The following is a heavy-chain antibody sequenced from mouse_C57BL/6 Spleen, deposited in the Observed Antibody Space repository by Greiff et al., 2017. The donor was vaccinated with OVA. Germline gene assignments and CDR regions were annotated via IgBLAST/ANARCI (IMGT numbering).Heavy chain of an antibody. Sequence: EVMLVESGGGLVQPKGSLKLSCAASGFSFNTYAMNWVRQAPGKGLEWVARIRSKSNNYATYYADSVKDRFTISRDDSESMLYLQMNNLKTEDTAMYYCVRQGLGIPFDYWGQGTTLTVSS. CDR1: GFSFNTYA. D-gene: IGHD4-1*01. J-gene: IGHJ2*01. CDR2: IRSKSNNYAT. V-gene: IGHV10-1*01. CDR3: VRQGLGIPFDY.